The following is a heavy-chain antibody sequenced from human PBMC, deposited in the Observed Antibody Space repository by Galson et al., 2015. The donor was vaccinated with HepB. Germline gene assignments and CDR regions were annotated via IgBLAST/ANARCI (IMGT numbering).Heavy chain of an antibody. CDR3: AKARVWLPPLEY. D-gene: IGHD5-18*01. CDR1: GFSFSDYG. J-gene: IGHJ4*02. CDR2: ISNDGSSQ. Sequence: SLRLSCAASGFSFSDYGMHWVRQAPGKGLEWVAIISNDGSSQYYADAVKGRFTISRDNSKNTLYLQMISLRAEDTAVYYCAKARVWLPPLEYWGQGTLVTVSS. V-gene: IGHV3-30*18.